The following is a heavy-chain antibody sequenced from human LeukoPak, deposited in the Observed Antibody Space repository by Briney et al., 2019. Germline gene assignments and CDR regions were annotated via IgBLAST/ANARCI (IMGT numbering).Heavy chain of an antibody. CDR2: INPQNGDT. CDR1: GYTFTGYY. Sequence: ASVKVSCKAYGYTFTGYYIHWVRQAPGQGLECVGWINPQNGDTYSTKRFQGRVTMTRDTSITTAYMELRGLTDDDTAVYFCASDVLAPARYDAFDVWGQGTMVTVSS. D-gene: IGHD6-25*01. V-gene: IGHV1-2*02. J-gene: IGHJ3*01. CDR3: ASDVLAPARYDAFDV.